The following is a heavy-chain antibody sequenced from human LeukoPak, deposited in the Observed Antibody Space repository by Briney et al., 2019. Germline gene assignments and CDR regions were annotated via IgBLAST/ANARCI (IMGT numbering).Heavy chain of an antibody. J-gene: IGHJ4*02. CDR3: ATGIATVVTRLGY. D-gene: IGHD4-23*01. CDR1: GYTFTSYG. Sequence: ASVKVSCKASGYTFTSYGISWVRQAPGQGLEWMGWINPNSGGTNYAQKFQGRVTMTRDTSISTAYMELSRLRSDDTAVYYCATGIATVVTRLGYWGQGTLVTVSS. V-gene: IGHV1-2*02. CDR2: INPNSGGT.